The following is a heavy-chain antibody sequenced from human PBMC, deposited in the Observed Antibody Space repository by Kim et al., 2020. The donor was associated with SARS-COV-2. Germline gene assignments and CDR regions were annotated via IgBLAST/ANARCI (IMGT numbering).Heavy chain of an antibody. D-gene: IGHD3-10*01. V-gene: IGHV1-2*02. CDR2: INPNSGGT. J-gene: IGHJ6*02. Sequence: ASVKVSCKASGYTFTGYYMHWVRQAPGQGLEWMGWINPNSGGTNYAQKFQGRVTMTRDTSISTAYMELSRLRSDDTAVYYCARDLQNNMVRGVIGNGMDVWGQGTTVTVSS. CDR3: ARDLQNNMVRGVIGNGMDV. CDR1: GYTFTGYY.